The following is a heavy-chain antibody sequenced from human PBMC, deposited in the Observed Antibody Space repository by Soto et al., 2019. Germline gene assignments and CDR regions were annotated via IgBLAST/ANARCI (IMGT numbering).Heavy chain of an antibody. Sequence: GESIKISCKGSGDSFTSYWISWVRQMPGKGLEWMGRIDPSDSYTNYSPSFQGHVTISADKSISTAYLQWSSLKASDTAMYYCARSRGAKRQFWRGYYPDYYYYGMDVWGQGTTVTVSS. CDR2: IDPSDSYT. CDR3: ARSRGAKRQFWRGYYPDYYYYGMDV. CDR1: GDSFTSYW. J-gene: IGHJ6*02. D-gene: IGHD3-3*01. V-gene: IGHV5-10-1*01.